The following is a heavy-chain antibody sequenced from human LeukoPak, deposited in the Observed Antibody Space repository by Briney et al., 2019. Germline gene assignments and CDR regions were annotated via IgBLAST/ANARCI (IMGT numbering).Heavy chain of an antibody. J-gene: IGHJ3*02. V-gene: IGHV4-59*01. CDR2: IYYSGST. Sequence: SETLPLTCTVSGGSISSYYWSWIRQPPGKGLEWIGYIYYSGSTNYNPSLKSRVTISVDTSKNQFSLKLSSVTAADTAVYYCARYISRDYGVGAFDIWGQGTMVTVSS. CDR1: GGSISSYY. CDR3: ARYISRDYGVGAFDI. D-gene: IGHD4-17*01.